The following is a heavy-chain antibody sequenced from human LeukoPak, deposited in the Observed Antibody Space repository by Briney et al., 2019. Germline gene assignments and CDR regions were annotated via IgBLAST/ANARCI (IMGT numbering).Heavy chain of an antibody. J-gene: IGHJ4*02. Sequence: SETLSLTCAVYGGSFSGYYWSWLRQAPGKGLEWLGEINHSGSANYNPSRKSRVTISVDTSKNQFSLKLSSVTAAGAAVYYGARVPGRSYSGSYPLDYWGQGTLVTVSS. V-gene: IGHV4-34*01. CDR3: ARVPGRSYSGSYPLDY. CDR1: GGSFSGYY. D-gene: IGHD1-26*01. CDR2: INHSGSA.